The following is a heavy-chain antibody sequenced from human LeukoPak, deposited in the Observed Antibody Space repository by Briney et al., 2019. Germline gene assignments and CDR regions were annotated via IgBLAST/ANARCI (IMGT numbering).Heavy chain of an antibody. D-gene: IGHD3-10*01. CDR2: ISHTGSTI. J-gene: IGHJ3*02. CDR3: VRDKRFGDVRIRAFDI. CDR1: GFTFSSYE. V-gene: IGHV3-48*03. Sequence: GGSLRLSCAASGFTFSSYEMDWVRQAPGKGLEWVSYISHTGSTIYYAESVKGRFTISTDNAKNSLYLQMNTLRAEDTAVYYCVRDKRFGDVRIRAFDIWGQGTMVTVSS.